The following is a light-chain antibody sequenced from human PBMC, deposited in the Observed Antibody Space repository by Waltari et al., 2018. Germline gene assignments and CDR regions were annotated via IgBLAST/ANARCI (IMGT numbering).Light chain of an antibody. Sequence: IVLTQSPGTLSLSPGEGATLSCRASQTVNSLYLAWYQQKPGQTPRLLIYGTSNRAPGIPDRFSGSGSGTDFTLTISGLEPEDFAVYYCQQGGRTFGQGTKVEVK. V-gene: IGKV3-20*01. CDR2: GTS. CDR1: QTVNSLY. J-gene: IGKJ1*01. CDR3: QQGGRT.